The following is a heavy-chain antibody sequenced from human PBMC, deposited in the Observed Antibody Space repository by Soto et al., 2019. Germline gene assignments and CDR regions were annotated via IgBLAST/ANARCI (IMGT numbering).Heavy chain of an antibody. CDR2: IYYSGST. CDR3: ARRGFGSGWYLDV. Sequence: SETLSLTCTVSGGSISRSSYYWGWIRQPPGKGLEWIGSIYYSGSTYYNPSLKSRVTISVDTSKNQFSLKVSSVTAADTAVYYCARRGFGSGWYLDVWGKGTTVTVSS. J-gene: IGHJ6*03. D-gene: IGHD6-19*01. V-gene: IGHV4-39*01. CDR1: GGSISRSSYY.